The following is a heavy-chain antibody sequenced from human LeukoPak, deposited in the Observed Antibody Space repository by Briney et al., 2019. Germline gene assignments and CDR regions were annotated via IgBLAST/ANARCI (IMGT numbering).Heavy chain of an antibody. CDR1: GFTFSSYW. V-gene: IGHV3-74*01. CDR2: INSHGSTT. D-gene: IGHD5-18*01. Sequence: QTGGSLRLSCAASGFTFSSYWMHWVRQPPGKGLVWVSCINSHGSTTSYADSVRGRFTISRDNAKNTVYLQLNSLRAEDTAVYYCARGGAYSYGYVGYWGQGTLVTVSS. J-gene: IGHJ4*02. CDR3: ARGGAYSYGYVGY.